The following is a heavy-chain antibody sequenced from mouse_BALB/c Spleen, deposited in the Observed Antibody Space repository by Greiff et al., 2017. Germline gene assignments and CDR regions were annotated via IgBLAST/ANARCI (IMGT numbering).Heavy chain of an antibody. D-gene: IGHD2-4*01. CDR2: ISCGSSTI. CDR1: GFTFSSFG. J-gene: IGHJ3*01. CDR3: ARGGFRDYGFAY. V-gene: IGHV5-17*02. Sequence: EVMLVESGGGLVQPGGSRKLSCAASGFTFSSFGMHWVRQAPEKGLEWVAYISCGSSTIYYADTVKGRFTISRDNPKNTLFLQMTSLRSEDTAMYYCARGGFRDYGFAYWGQGTLVTVSA.